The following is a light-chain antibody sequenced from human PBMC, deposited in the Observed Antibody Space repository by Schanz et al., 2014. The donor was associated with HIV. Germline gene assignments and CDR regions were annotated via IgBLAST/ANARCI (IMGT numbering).Light chain of an antibody. Sequence: QSALTQPPSVSGSPGQSVTISCTGTSSDVGSYNRVSWYQQPPGTAPKLMIFEVSNRPSGVPDRFSGSKSGNTASLTVSGLQADDEADYYCSSYAATSNVLFGGGTKVTVL. CDR1: SSDVGSYNR. CDR3: SSYAATSNVL. CDR2: EVS. V-gene: IGLV2-18*02. J-gene: IGLJ3*02.